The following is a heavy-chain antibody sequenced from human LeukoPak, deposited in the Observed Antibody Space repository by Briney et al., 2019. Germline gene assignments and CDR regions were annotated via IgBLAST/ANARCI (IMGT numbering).Heavy chain of an antibody. Sequence: GGSLRLSCTASGFTFSSYWMNWVRQAPGTGLEWVANISQDGTTKYYLDSVKGRFTISRDNAKNSLHLQMNSLRVEDTAVYYCARDPPGAHFDYWGQGTLVTVSS. CDR3: ARDPPGAHFDY. J-gene: IGHJ4*02. D-gene: IGHD7-27*01. V-gene: IGHV3-7*01. CDR2: ISQDGTTK. CDR1: GFTFSSYW.